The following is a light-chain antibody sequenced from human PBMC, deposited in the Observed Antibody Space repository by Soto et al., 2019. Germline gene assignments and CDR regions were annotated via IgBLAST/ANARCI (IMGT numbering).Light chain of an antibody. Sequence: EIVMTQSPATLSVSPGERVTLSCRARQSVGSNLAWYQQKPGQAPRLLIYGASTRAAGIPDRFSGSGSGTDFTLTISSLQPEDFATYYCQQSYSTPITFGQGTRLEIK. CDR3: QQSYSTPIT. J-gene: IGKJ5*01. CDR1: QSVGSN. V-gene: IGKV3D-15*01. CDR2: GAS.